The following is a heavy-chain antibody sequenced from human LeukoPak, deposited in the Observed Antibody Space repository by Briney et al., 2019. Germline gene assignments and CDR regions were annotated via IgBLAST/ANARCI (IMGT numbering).Heavy chain of an antibody. CDR1: GGSISSYY. CDR3: ASGSRPRNFDY. V-gene: IGHV4-59*01. Sequence: SETLSLTCTVSGGSISSYYWSWIRQPPGKGLEWIGYIYYSGSTNYNPSLKSRVTISVDTSKNQFSLKLSSVTAADTAVYYCASGSRPRNFDYWGQGTLVTVSS. CDR2: IYYSGST. J-gene: IGHJ4*02.